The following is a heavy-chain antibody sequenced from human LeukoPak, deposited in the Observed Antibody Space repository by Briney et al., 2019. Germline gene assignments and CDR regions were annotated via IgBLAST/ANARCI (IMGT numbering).Heavy chain of an antibody. J-gene: IGHJ4*02. CDR3: ARDRGGSGPTTTDY. Sequence: GGSLRLSCAATGFTFSTYWMHWVRQAPGKGLVWVSRISSDGSSTIYADSVMGRFTISRDNAKNTLYQQMNSLRAEDTAVYYCARDRGGSGPTTTDYWGQGTLVTVSS. CDR1: GFTFSTYW. CDR2: ISSDGSST. D-gene: IGHD6-19*01. V-gene: IGHV3-74*01.